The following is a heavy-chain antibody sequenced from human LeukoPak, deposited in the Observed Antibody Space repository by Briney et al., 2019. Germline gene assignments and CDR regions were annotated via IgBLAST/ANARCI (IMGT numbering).Heavy chain of an antibody. V-gene: IGHV3-23*01. Sequence: GGSLRLSCAASGFTFSNYWMSWVRQAPGKGLEWVSAISGSGGSAYYADSVRGRFTFSRDNSKNTLYLQMDSLRVEDTAMYYCAKDLGDGYIFDFWGQGTLVIVSS. CDR1: GFTFSNYW. D-gene: IGHD5-24*01. J-gene: IGHJ4*02. CDR2: ISGSGGSA. CDR3: AKDLGDGYIFDF.